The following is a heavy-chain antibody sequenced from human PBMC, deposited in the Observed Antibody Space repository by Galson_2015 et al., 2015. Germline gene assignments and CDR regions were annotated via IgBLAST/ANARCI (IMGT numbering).Heavy chain of an antibody. CDR1: GFTFSNYD. V-gene: IGHV3-21*01. D-gene: IGHD4-17*01. CDR3: ALFDYGGNDY. J-gene: IGHJ4*02. Sequence: SLRLSCAASGFTFSNYDMNWVRQAPGKGLEWVSYISSSSTYIYYAESLKGRFTISRDDAKNSLYLQVNSLRAEDTAVYYCALFDYGGNDYWGQGTLVTVSS. CDR2: ISSSSTYI.